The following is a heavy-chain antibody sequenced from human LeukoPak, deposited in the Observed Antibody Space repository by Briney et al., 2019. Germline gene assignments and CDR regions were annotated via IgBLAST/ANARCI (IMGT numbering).Heavy chain of an antibody. J-gene: IGHJ4*02. Sequence: GASLSLSCAPSGFTFSAYWMAWVRLAPGKGREWVANINPDGRENNHVDSVKGRFTISRDNSKNTLFLQINRLKVEDPAINYCAGPYVNGPPFDHWGQGTLVTVSS. CDR3: AGPYVNGPPFDH. V-gene: IGHV3-7*01. D-gene: IGHD3-10*02. CDR1: GFTFSAYW. CDR2: INPDGREN.